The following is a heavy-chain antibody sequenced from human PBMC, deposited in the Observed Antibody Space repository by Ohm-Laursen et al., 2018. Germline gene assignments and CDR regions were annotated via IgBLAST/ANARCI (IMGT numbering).Heavy chain of an antibody. V-gene: IGHV3-9*01. CDR2: ISWNSVII. Sequence: SLRLSCTASGFTFDDYAMHWVRQAPGKGLEWVSGISWNSVIIGYADSVKGRFTISRDNAKNSLYLQMNSLRAEDTALYYCAKDISVTVVRGVIINATAALDYWGQGTLVTVSS. J-gene: IGHJ4*02. CDR1: GFTFDDYA. CDR3: AKDISVTVVRGVIINATAALDY. D-gene: IGHD3-10*01.